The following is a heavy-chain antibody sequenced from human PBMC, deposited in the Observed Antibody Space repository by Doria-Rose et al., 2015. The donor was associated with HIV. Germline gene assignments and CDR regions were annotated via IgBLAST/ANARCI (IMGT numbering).Heavy chain of an antibody. CDR3: ARIKSSRWYHKYYFDF. J-gene: IGHJ4*02. V-gene: IGHV2-26*01. CDR1: GVSLSSPGMG. CDR2: ICSDDER. D-gene: IGHD6-13*01. Sequence: QITLKESGPVLVKPTETLTPTCTVSGVSLSSPGMGVSWIRQPPGKALEWLAHICSDDERSYKTSLKSRLTISRGTSKSQVVLTMTDMDPVDTATYYCARIKSSRWYHKYYFDFWGQGTLVIVSA.